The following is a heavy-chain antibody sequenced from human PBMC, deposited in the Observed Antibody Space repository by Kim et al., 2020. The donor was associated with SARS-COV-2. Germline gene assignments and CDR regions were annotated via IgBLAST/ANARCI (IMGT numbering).Heavy chain of an antibody. CDR3: AKSALIRYFDFLGDY. CDR2: ISPSGSNT. CDR1: GFAFGNHG. V-gene: IGHV3-23*01. J-gene: IGHJ4*02. D-gene: IGHD3-9*01. Sequence: GGSLRLSCEASGFAFGNHGMSWVRQAPGKGLEWISGISPSGSNTKYADSVKGRFTISRDSAKSAVYLQMNSLRAEDTAIYYCAKSALIRYFDFLGDYWGQGTLVTVSP.